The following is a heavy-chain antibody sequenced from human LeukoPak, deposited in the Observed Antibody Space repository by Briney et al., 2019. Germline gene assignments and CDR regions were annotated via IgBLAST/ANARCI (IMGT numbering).Heavy chain of an antibody. J-gene: IGHJ5*02. CDR2: VYYAGNT. V-gene: IGHV4-39*01. Sequence: SETLSLTCTVSGGSISSSNYHSGWIRQPPGKGLEWIVNVYYAGNTYYNSSLMSRVTISVDTSKNQFSLKLRSVTAADTALYFCASIVGAGFCNGGYCHFLDHWGQGTLVIVSS. CDR1: GGSISSSNYH. D-gene: IGHD2-15*01. CDR3: ASIVGAGFCNGGYCHFLDH.